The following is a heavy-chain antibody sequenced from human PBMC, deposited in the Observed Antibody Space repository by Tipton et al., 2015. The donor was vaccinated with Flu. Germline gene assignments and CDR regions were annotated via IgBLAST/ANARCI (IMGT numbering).Heavy chain of an antibody. Sequence: TLPLTCTVSGASFTNSYWTWIRQPPGKPLEWIANVFSDGTTNYSPSLKSRLTISVDTSKNQISLNVNSVTAADSALYFCARGCGSTSCYNNYFDSWGQGTRVIVSS. CDR2: VFSDGTT. V-gene: IGHV4-59*01. D-gene: IGHD2-2*02. CDR3: ARGCGSTSCYNNYFDS. J-gene: IGHJ5*01. CDR1: GASFTNSY.